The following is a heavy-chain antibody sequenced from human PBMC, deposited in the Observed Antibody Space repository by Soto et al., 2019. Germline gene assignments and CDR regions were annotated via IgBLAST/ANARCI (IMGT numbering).Heavy chain of an antibody. V-gene: IGHV1-3*01. D-gene: IGHD4-4*01. Sequence: ASVKVSCKASGYTFTSYAMHWVRQAPGQRLEWMGWINAGNGKTKYSQKFQGRVTITRDTSASTAYMELSGLRSEDTAVYYCASSYSNYALIDYYYYGMDVWGQGTTVTVSS. CDR3: ASSYSNYALIDYYYYGMDV. J-gene: IGHJ6*02. CDR2: INAGNGKT. CDR1: GYTFTSYA.